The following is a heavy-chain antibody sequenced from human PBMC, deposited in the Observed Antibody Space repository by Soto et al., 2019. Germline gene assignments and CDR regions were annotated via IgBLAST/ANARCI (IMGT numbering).Heavy chain of an antibody. D-gene: IGHD2-8*01. CDR3: ARDNDRPQLGGNYYILDV. J-gene: IGHJ6*02. Sequence: QVHLEQSGAEVKKPGSSVKVSCKASGGTFRTAAISWVRQAPGQGLEWLGGIMPVFRSPDYAQKFQGRVTITADESTSTAYMELSGLRSDDTAVYYCARDNDRPQLGGNYYILDVWGQGTTISVSS. V-gene: IGHV1-69*12. CDR2: IMPVFRSP. CDR1: GGTFRTAA.